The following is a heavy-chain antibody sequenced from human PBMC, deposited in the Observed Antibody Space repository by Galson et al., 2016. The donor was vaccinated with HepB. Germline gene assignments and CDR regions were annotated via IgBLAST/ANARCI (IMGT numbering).Heavy chain of an antibody. V-gene: IGHV3-23*01. CDR3: AKVAGHNYGEFDY. CDR1: GFTFSNYA. CDR2: ISASGATT. J-gene: IGHJ4*02. Sequence: SLRLSCAASGFTFSNYAMSCVRQAPGKGLEWVSVISASGATTYYADSVKGRFTISRDSSKNTLYLQMNSLRVEDTAVYYCAKVAGHNYGEFDYWGQGTPVTVSS. D-gene: IGHD5-18*01.